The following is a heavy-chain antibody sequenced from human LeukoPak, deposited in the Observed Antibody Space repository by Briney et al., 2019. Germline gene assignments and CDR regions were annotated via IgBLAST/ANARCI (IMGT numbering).Heavy chain of an antibody. CDR3: VRDIRYAFDV. J-gene: IGHJ3*01. CDR2: ITTSGSHI. V-gene: IGHV3-48*02. Sequence: GGSLRLSCAASGFTFSSYTMNWVRQAPGKGLEWLSYITTSGSHIYHAGSVKGRFTISRDNAKNSLYLQMNSLRDEDTAVYFCVRDIRYAFDVWGQGTVVTVSS. CDR1: GFTFSSYT.